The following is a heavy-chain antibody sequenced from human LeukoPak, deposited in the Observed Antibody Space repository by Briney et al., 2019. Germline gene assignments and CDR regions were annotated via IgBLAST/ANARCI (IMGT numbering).Heavy chain of an antibody. J-gene: IGHJ1*01. CDR3: ARGGWYPESFQH. V-gene: IGHV4-59*01. CDR2: IYYSGST. CDR1: AGSISSYY. D-gene: IGHD6-19*01. Sequence: PSETLSLTCTVSAGSISSYYWNWLRQPPGKGLEWIGYIYYSGSTNYNPSLKSRVTISVDTSKNQFSLKLSSVTAADTAVYYCARGGWYPESFQHWGQGALVTVSS.